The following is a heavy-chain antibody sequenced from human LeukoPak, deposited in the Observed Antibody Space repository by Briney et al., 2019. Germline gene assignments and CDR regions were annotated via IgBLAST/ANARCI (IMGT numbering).Heavy chain of an antibody. D-gene: IGHD6-19*01. Sequence: SETLSLTCAVYGGSFSGYYWSWIRQPPGKGLEWIGEINHSGSTNYNPSLKSRVTISVDTSKNQFSLKLSSVTAADTAVYYCARDVWMGSDYYGMDVWGQGTTVTVSS. CDR2: INHSGST. V-gene: IGHV4-34*01. J-gene: IGHJ6*02. CDR1: GGSFSGYY. CDR3: ARDVWMGSDYYGMDV.